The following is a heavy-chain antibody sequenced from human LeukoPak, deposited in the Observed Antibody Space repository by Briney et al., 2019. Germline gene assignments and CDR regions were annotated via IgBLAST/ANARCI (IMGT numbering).Heavy chain of an antibody. V-gene: IGHV4-31*11. D-gene: IGHD6-13*01. Sequence: SETLSLTCAVYGGSFSGYYWSWIRQHPAKGLEWIGYISYSGSTYYKPSLKSRVSISLDTSKNQFSLKLSSVTAADTAVYYCAGMAAGYYFDYWGQGTLVTVSS. CDR3: AGMAAGYYFDY. CDR1: GGSFSGYY. J-gene: IGHJ4*02. CDR2: ISYSGST.